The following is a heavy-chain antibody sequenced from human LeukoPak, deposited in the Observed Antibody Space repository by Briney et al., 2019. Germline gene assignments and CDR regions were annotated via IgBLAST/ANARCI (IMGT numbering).Heavy chain of an antibody. D-gene: IGHD3-3*01. V-gene: IGHV3-23*01. Sequence: PGGSLRLSCAASGFTFSSYAMSWVRQAPGKGLEWVSAISGSGGSTYYADSVKGRFTISRDNSKNTLYLQMNSLRAEDTAVYYCAKGVTPTFWSGYYYDYWGQGTLVTVSS. CDR1: GFTFSSYA. J-gene: IGHJ4*02. CDR2: ISGSGGST. CDR3: AKGVTPTFWSGYYYDY.